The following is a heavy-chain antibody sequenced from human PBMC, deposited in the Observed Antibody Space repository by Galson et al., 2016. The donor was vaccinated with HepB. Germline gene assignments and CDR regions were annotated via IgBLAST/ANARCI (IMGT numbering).Heavy chain of an antibody. CDR1: GFTFSHYA. D-gene: IGHD3-10*01. V-gene: IGHV3-23*01. J-gene: IGHJ5*01. CDR2: ISGRGGRT. CDR3: VKEGAWFGGDWFDP. Sequence: SLRLSCAASGFTFSHYAMNWVRQAPGKGLDWVSGISGRGGRTSYGNSVKGRITISRDTSKNTLYLQMNNLRVEDTAVYYCVKEGAWFGGDWFDPWGQGTLVIVSS.